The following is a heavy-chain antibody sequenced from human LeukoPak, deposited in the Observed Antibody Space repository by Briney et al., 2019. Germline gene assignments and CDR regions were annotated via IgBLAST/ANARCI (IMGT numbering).Heavy chain of an antibody. CDR3: ATDGGDY. D-gene: IGHD3-16*01. CDR1: GYTLTELS. V-gene: IGHV1-24*01. J-gene: IGHJ4*02. CDR2: SDPEDGEA. Sequence: GASVKVSCKVSGYTLTELSMHWVRQAPGKGLEWMGGSDPEDGEAIYAQKFQGRATMTEDTSTDTAYMDLSSLRSEDTAVYYCATDGGDYWGQGTLVTVSS.